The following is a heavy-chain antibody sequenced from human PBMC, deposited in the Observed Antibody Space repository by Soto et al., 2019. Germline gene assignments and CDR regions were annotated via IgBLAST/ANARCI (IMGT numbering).Heavy chain of an antibody. CDR2: INSDGSST. Sequence: EVQLVESGGGLVQPGGSLRLSCAASGFTFSSYWMHWVRQAPGKGLVWVSRINSDGSSTSYADSVKGRFTISRDNAKNTLYLQMNSLRAEDTAVYYCAFGRYRSQGDAFDIWGQGTMVTVSS. V-gene: IGHV3-74*01. CDR3: AFGRYRSQGDAFDI. CDR1: GFTFSSYW. J-gene: IGHJ3*02. D-gene: IGHD1-26*01.